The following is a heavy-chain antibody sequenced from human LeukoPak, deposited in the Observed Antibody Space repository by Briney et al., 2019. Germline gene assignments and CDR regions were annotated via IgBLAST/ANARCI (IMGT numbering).Heavy chain of an antibody. J-gene: IGHJ4*02. CDR1: GFTFSSYA. CDR2: ISYDGSNK. V-gene: IGHV3-30-3*01. CDR3: ARVCVVVIAIRAR. Sequence: GGSLRLSCAASGFTFSSYAMHWVRQAPGKGLEWVAVISYDGSNKYYADSVKGRSTIPRDNSKNTLYLQMNSLRAEDTAVYYCARVCVVVIAIRARGGQGTLVTVSS. D-gene: IGHD2-21*01.